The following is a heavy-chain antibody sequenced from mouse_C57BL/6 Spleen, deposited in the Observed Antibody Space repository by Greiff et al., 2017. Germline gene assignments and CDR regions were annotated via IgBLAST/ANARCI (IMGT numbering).Heavy chain of an antibody. J-gene: IGHJ4*01. CDR3: ARHALYGYGAMDY. D-gene: IGHD2-2*01. CDR2: ISSGGSYT. Sequence: EVQGVESGGDLVKPGGSLKLSCAASGFTFSSYGMSWVRQTPDKRLEWVATISSGGSYTYYPDSVKGRFTISRDNAKNTLYLQMSSLKSEDTAMYYCARHALYGYGAMDYWGQGASVTVAS. CDR1: GFTFSSYG. V-gene: IGHV5-6*01.